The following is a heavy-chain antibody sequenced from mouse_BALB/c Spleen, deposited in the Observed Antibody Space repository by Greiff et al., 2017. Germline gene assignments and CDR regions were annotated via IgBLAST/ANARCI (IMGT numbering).Heavy chain of an antibody. J-gene: IGHJ3*01. Sequence: EVQLQQSGGGLVQPGGSMKLSCVASGFTFSNYWMNWVRQSPEKGLEWVAEIRLKSNNYATHYAESVKGRFTISRDDSKSSVYLQMNNLRAEDTGIYYCTPPFVALFAYWGQGTLVTVSA. CDR1: GFTFSNYW. V-gene: IGHV6-6*02. CDR3: TPPFVALFAY. CDR2: IRLKSNNYAT.